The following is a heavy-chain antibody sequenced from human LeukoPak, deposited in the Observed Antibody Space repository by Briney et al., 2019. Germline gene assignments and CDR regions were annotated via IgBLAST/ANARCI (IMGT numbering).Heavy chain of an antibody. CDR3: ARERGLGYCSSTSCPGAMDV. CDR2: IIPILGIA. CDR1: GGTFSSYT. D-gene: IGHD2-2*01. J-gene: IGHJ6*03. Sequence: SSVKVSCKASGGTFSSYTICWVRQAPGQGLEWIGRIIPILGIANYAQKFQGRVTITADKSTSTAYMELSSLRSEDTAVYYCARERGLGYCSSTSCPGAMDVWGKGTTVTVSS. V-gene: IGHV1-69*04.